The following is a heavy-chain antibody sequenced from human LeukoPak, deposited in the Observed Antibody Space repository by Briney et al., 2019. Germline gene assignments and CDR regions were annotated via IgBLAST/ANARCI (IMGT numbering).Heavy chain of an antibody. CDR2: ISGSGETT. CDR3: AKEEDSSGWSGYYYYGMDV. V-gene: IGHV3-23*01. Sequence: PGGSLRLSCAASGFTFNSFAMTWARQAPGKGLEWVAVISGSGETTYYADSVKGRFTISRDNSKNTLYLQMNSLRAEDTAVYYCAKEEDSSGWSGYYYYGMDVWGQGTTVTVSS. J-gene: IGHJ6*02. CDR1: GFTFNSFA. D-gene: IGHD6-19*01.